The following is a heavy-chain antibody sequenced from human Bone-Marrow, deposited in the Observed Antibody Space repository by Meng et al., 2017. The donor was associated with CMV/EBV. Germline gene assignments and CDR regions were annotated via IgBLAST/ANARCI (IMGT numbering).Heavy chain of an antibody. J-gene: IGHJ6*02. D-gene: IGHD6-13*01. Sequence: GGSLRLSCAASGFTFSSYGMHWVRQAPGKGLEWVSSISSSSYIYYADSVKGRFTISRDNAKNSLYLQMNSLRAEDTAVYYCARDHRAQQLGRYGMDVWGQGTTVTVSS. CDR2: ISSSSYI. CDR1: GFTFSSYG. CDR3: ARDHRAQQLGRYGMDV. V-gene: IGHV3-21*01.